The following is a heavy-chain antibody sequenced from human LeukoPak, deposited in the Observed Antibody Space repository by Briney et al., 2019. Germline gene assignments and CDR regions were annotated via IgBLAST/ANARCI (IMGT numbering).Heavy chain of an antibody. CDR3: TRLSGGSALRNDAFDI. V-gene: IGHV5-10-1*04. Sequence: GESLKISCKGSGKSCTNNWISWVRQLPGKGLEWMGRIDPSDSYNTNSPSFQGQVTISADKSINTAYLQWSTLKASDTAIYYCTRLSGGSALRNDAFDIWGQGTMVTVSS. J-gene: IGHJ3*02. D-gene: IGHD1-26*01. CDR2: IDPSDSYN. CDR1: GKSCTNNW.